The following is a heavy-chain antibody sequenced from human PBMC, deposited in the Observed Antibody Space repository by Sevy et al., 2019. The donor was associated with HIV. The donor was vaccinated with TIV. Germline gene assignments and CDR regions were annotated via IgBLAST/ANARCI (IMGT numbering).Heavy chain of an antibody. CDR2: IKERGSEK. CDR3: ARGGRFGRYFDI. J-gene: IGHJ2*01. D-gene: IGHD3-10*01. CDR1: GFTFSNYW. Sequence: GGSLRLSCAASGFTFSNYWMSWVRQAPGKGLEWVADIKERGSEKYYVDSVKGRFTLARDNAKNSLDLQMDSLRNEDTAVYYCARGGRFGRYFDIWGSGTLVTISS. V-gene: IGHV3-7*01.